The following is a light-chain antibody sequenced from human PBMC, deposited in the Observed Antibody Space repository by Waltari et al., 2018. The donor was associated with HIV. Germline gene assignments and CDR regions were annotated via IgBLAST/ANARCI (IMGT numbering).Light chain of an antibody. V-gene: IGKV4-1*01. CDR3: QQYYTPPPT. CDR2: WAS. J-gene: IGKJ1*01. Sequence: DIVMTQSPDSLGVSLGERANNNCKSSKSVLHNSNNKTYIAWYQQKPGQPPKLLLYWASTRESVVPDRFSGSGSGTDFTLTISSLQAEDVSVYYCQQYYTPPPTFGQGTKGEI. CDR1: KSVLHNSNNKTY.